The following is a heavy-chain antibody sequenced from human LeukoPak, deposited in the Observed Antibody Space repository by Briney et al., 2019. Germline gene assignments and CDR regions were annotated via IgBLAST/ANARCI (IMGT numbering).Heavy chain of an antibody. D-gene: IGHD3-10*01. V-gene: IGHV4-59*08. CDR1: GGSIRIYY. Sequence: PLQSLSLTRTVSGGSIRIYYWSCIRQPPGKGLEWIGYISDSGSANYNPSLESRVTISVDTSKNQFSLKLNSVTAADTAIYYCARHSGIGLDSWGQGTLVTVSS. J-gene: IGHJ4*02. CDR2: ISDSGSA. CDR3: ARHSGIGLDS.